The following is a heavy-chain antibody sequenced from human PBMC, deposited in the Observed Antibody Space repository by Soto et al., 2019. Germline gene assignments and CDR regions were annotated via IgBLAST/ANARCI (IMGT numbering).Heavy chain of an antibody. Sequence: SVKVSCKASGGTFCSYAITWVRRAPGQGLEWLGGIISILNSPAYAQKFQARVVITADEITNTAYMELNSLRFDDTAVYYCAREAPYCTSATCPKFYDMDVWGQGTTVTVSS. J-gene: IGHJ6*02. CDR2: IISILNSP. CDR1: GGTFCSYA. V-gene: IGHV1-69*13. D-gene: IGHD2-21*01. CDR3: AREAPYCTSATCPKFYDMDV.